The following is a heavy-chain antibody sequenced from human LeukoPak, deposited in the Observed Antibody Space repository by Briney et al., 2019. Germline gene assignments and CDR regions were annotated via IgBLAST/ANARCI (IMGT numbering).Heavy chain of an antibody. CDR2: ISAYNGNT. D-gene: IGHD2-2*02. CDR1: GYTFTSYG. Sequence: ASVKVSCKASGYTFTSYGISWVRQAPGQGLEWMGWISAYNGNTNYAQKLQGRVTMTTDTSTSTAYMELRSLRSDDTAVYYCARDLCSSTSCYTGGVDYWGQGTLVTVSS. J-gene: IGHJ4*02. CDR3: ARDLCSSTSCYTGGVDY. V-gene: IGHV1-18*01.